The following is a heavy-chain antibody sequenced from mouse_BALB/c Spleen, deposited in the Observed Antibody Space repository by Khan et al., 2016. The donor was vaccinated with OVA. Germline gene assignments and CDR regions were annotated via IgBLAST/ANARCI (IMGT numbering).Heavy chain of an antibody. V-gene: IGHV2-2*02. CDR1: GFSLTNYS. CDR2: IWSAGST. J-gene: IGHJ3*01. CDR3: ARRGYDYGRGALFAY. D-gene: IGHD2-4*01. Sequence: QVQLQQSGPGLVQPSQSLSITCTVSGFSLTNYSVHWVRQSPGKGLEWLGVIWSAGSTDYNAAFISRLTIRKDNSRSQVFFKMNSLQPNDTAIYXSARRGYDYGRGALFAYWGQGTLVTVSA.